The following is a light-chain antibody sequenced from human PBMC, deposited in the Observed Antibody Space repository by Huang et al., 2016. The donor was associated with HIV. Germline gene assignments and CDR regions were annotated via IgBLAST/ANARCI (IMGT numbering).Light chain of an antibody. Sequence: EVVMTQSPAILSVSPGERATLSCRASQNVNTDLAWYKQNPGQPPTPLIYGASPRATDIPARFSGSWSETEFTLTISGLQSEDFAICYCQQYNTWPPLTFGGGTKVEI. CDR3: QQYNTWPPLT. J-gene: IGKJ4*01. CDR1: QNVNTD. CDR2: GAS. V-gene: IGKV3-15*01.